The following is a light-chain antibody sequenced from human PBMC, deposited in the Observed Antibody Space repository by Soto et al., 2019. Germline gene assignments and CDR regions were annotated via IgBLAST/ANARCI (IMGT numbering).Light chain of an antibody. V-gene: IGLV1-40*01. CDR1: SSSIGAGYD. CDR3: SSYTSSSTSYV. Sequence: QSVLTQPPSVSGAPGQRVTISCAGGSSSIGAGYDVHWYQQVPGTAPKLLIYGNFNRPSGVPDRFSGSKSGTSASLAITGLQAGDEADYYCSSYTSSSTSYVFGTGTKVTVL. J-gene: IGLJ1*01. CDR2: GNF.